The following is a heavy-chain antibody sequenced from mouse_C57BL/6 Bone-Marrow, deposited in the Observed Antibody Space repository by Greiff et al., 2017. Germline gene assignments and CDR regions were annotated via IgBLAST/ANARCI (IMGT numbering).Heavy chain of an antibody. V-gene: IGHV5-4*03. Sequence: EVKLMESGGGLVKPGGSLKLSCAASGFTFSSYAMSWVRQTPEKRLEWVATISDGGSYTYYPDNVKGRFTISRDNAKNNLYLQMSHLKSEDTAMYYCARDRGNYYGSSYYFDYWGQGTTLRVSS. CDR1: GFTFSSYA. CDR2: ISDGGSYT. CDR3: ARDRGNYYGSSYYFDY. D-gene: IGHD1-1*01. J-gene: IGHJ2*01.